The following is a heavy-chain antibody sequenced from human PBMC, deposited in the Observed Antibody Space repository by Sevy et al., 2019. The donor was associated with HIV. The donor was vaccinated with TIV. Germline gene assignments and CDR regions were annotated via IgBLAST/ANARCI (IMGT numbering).Heavy chain of an antibody. V-gene: IGHV1-18*01. CDR2: ISPYTGDT. D-gene: IGHD2-2*01. CDR3: ARVKPQGVVVLPGSMWGGVDY. Sequence: ASVKVSCRASGYTFRSYGISWVRQAPGQGLEWMGGISPYTGDTDFAQKVQGGVSMTSDISTSTAYLELRSLRSDDTAGSYCARVKPQGVVVLPGSMWGGVDYWGQGTLVTVSS. CDR1: GYTFRSYG. J-gene: IGHJ4*02.